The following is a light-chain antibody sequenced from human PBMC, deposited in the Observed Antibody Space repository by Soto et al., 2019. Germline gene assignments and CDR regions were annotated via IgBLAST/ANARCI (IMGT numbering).Light chain of an antibody. CDR2: RAS. J-gene: IGKJ4*01. CDR1: QNIDNW. CDR3: QEYNSY. Sequence: QMTQSPHTLSASVGDRVTITCRASQNIDNWLAWYQHKPGTPPKLLIYRASSLETGVPSRFSGSGSGTDFSLTISNLQPDDSSTYYCQEYNSYFGGGTKVEIK. V-gene: IGKV1-5*03.